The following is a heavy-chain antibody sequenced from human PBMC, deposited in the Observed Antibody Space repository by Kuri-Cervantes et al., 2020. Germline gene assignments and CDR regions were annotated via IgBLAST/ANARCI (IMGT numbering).Heavy chain of an antibody. J-gene: IGHJ4*02. V-gene: IGHV3-33*06. Sequence: GGSLRLSCAASGFTFSSYGMHWVRQAPGKGLEWVAVIWYDGSNKYYADSVKGRFTISRDNSKSTLYLQMNSLRAEDTAVYYCAKDRAAAGTYLDYWGQGTLVTVSS. CDR3: AKDRAAAGTYLDY. CDR1: GFTFSSYG. D-gene: IGHD6-13*01. CDR2: IWYDGSNK.